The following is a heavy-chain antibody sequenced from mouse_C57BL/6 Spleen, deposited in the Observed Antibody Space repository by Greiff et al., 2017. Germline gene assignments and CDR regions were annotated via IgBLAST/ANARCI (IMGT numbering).Heavy chain of an antibody. CDR1: GFTFSDYG. Sequence: EVKLMESGGGLVQPGGSLKLSCAASGFTFSDYGMAWVRQAPRKGPEWVAFISNLAYSIYYADTVTGRFTISRENAKNTLYLEMSSLRSEDTAMYYCARRDYGKDWYFDVWGTGTTVTVAS. CDR2: ISNLAYSI. D-gene: IGHD2-1*01. CDR3: ARRDYGKDWYFDV. J-gene: IGHJ1*03. V-gene: IGHV5-15*01.